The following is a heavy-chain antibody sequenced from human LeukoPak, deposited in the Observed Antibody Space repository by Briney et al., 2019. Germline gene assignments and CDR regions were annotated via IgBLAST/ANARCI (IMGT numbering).Heavy chain of an antibody. V-gene: IGHV1-46*01. CDR3: ARSSIAARDASAI. D-gene: IGHD6-6*01. Sequence: ASVTVSCKASGYTFTSSYMHWVRQAPGQGREWMGIINHRGGSIRHAQKYQGRVTMTRHLSKSTVYMELSTLRSEDPAVYYCARSSIAARDASAISGQGTMVTVSS. CDR2: INHRGGSI. J-gene: IGHJ3*02. CDR1: GYTFTSSY.